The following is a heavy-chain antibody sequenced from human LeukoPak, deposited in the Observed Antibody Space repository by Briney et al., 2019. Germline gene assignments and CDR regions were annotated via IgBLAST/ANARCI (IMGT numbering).Heavy chain of an antibody. J-gene: IGHJ4*02. CDR2: IYNSGST. CDR3: AREAAPGYYDSSGYYPSDY. D-gene: IGHD3-22*01. Sequence: SETLSLTCTVSGGSISSYYWSWIRQPPGKGLEWIGYIYNSGSTNYNPSLKSRVTISVDTSKNQFSLKLSSVTAADTAVYYCAREAAPGYYDSSGYYPSDYWGQGTLVTVSS. CDR1: GGSISSYY. V-gene: IGHV4-59*01.